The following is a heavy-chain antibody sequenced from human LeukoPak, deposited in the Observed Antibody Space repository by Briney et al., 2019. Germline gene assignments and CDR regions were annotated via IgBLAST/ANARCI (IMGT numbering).Heavy chain of an antibody. CDR3: ASLYYGSGRRIDY. Sequence: SETLSLTCAVYGGSFSGYYWSWIRQPPGKGLEWIGEINHSGSTNYNPSLKSRVTISVDTSKNQSSLKLSSVTAADTAVYYCASLYYGSGRRIDYWGQGTLVTVSS. CDR1: GGSFSGYY. J-gene: IGHJ4*02. CDR2: INHSGST. D-gene: IGHD3-10*01. V-gene: IGHV4-34*01.